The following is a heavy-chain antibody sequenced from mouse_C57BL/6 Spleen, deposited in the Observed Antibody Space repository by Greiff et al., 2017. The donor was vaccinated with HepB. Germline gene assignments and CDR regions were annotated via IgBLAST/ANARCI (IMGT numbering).Heavy chain of an antibody. Sequence: VQLQQSGPELVKPGASVKISCKASGYSFTDYNMNWVKQSNGKSLEWIGVINPNYGTTSYNQKFKGKATLTVDQSSSTAYMQLNSLTSEDSAVYYCARERGQDYYGSSHYYAMDYWGQGTSVTVSS. D-gene: IGHD1-1*01. J-gene: IGHJ4*01. CDR3: ARERGQDYYGSSHYYAMDY. CDR2: INPNYGTT. CDR1: GYSFTDYN. V-gene: IGHV1-39*01.